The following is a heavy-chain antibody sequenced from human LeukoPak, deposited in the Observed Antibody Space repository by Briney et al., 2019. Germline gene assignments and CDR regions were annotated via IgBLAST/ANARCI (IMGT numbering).Heavy chain of an antibody. CDR1: GGSISLSYYY. J-gene: IGHJ4*02. Sequence: SETLSLTCSVSGGSISLSYYYWGWIRQPPGKALEWIGSVYYSGTTSYNPSLKSRVTISVDTSKNQFSLKLSSVTAADTAVYYCARDGYYGSGAPDYWGQGTLVTVSS. CDR2: VYYSGTT. V-gene: IGHV4-39*07. CDR3: ARDGYYGSGAPDY. D-gene: IGHD3-10*01.